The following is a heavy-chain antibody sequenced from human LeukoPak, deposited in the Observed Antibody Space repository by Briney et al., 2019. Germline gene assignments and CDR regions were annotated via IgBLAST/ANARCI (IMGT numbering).Heavy chain of an antibody. CDR1: GFTFSRYN. Sequence: GGSLRLSCAASGFTFSRYNMDWVRQAPGKGLEWVSSISSTSSYIFYADSVKGRFTISRDNAKVSLYLQMDSLRAEDTAVYYCASDSYSPEYFQHWGQGTLVTVSS. D-gene: IGHD2-15*01. CDR2: ISSTSSYI. CDR3: ASDSYSPEYFQH. J-gene: IGHJ1*01. V-gene: IGHV3-21*01.